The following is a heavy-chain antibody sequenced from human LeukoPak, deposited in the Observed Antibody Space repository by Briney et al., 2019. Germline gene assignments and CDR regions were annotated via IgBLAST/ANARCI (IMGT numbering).Heavy chain of an antibody. CDR3: AKYSSGWYGGSFDI. CDR1: GFTFSSYW. Sequence: GGSLRLSCAASGFTFSSYWMHWVRQAPGKGLVWVSRVNSDGSSTYYADSVKGRFTISRDNAKNTLYLQMNSLRAEDTAVHYCAKYSSGWYGGSFDIWGQGTMVTVSS. V-gene: IGHV3-74*01. CDR2: VNSDGSST. D-gene: IGHD6-19*01. J-gene: IGHJ3*02.